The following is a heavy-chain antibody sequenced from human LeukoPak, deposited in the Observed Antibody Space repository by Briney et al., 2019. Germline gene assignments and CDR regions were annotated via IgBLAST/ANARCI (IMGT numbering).Heavy chain of an antibody. CDR2: IFHSGST. D-gene: IGHD3-22*01. Sequence: SGTLSLTCTVSSGSIFSSNWWSWVRQPPGKGLEWIGQIFHSGSTSYSPSLKSRVTISVDTSKNQFSLRLSSVTAADTAVYYCARVTGYMIEDYFDYWGQGTLVTVSS. CDR3: ARVTGYMIEDYFDY. J-gene: IGHJ4*02. V-gene: IGHV4-4*02. CDR1: SGSIFSSNW.